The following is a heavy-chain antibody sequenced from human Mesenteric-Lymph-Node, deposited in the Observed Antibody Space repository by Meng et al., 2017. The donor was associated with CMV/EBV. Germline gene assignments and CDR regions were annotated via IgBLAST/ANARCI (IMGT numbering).Heavy chain of an antibody. J-gene: IGHJ4*02. V-gene: IGHV1-2*06. CDR2: INPNSGGT. CDR1: GYTFTGYY. Sequence: KASGYTFTGYYMHWVRQDPGQGLEWMGRINPNSGGTNYAQKFQGRVTMTRDTSISTAYMELSRLRSDDTAVYYCARAGSGYAPNFDYWGQGTLVTVSS. CDR3: ARAGSGYAPNFDY. D-gene: IGHD5-12*01.